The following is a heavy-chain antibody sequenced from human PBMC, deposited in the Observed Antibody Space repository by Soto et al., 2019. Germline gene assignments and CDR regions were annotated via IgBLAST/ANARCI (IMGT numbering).Heavy chain of an antibody. CDR1: GYTFINYY. CDR3: AREKASTSLLTHYYYAMDV. V-gene: IGHV1-46*01. Sequence: ASVKVSCKSSGYTFINYYVHWVRQAPGQGLEWMGMINPSGGRTTYPQKFQGRVTMTRDTSTSTVYVELSSLRSDDTAVFYCAREKASTSLLTHYYYAMDVWGQGTTVTVSS. CDR2: INPSGGRT. J-gene: IGHJ6*02.